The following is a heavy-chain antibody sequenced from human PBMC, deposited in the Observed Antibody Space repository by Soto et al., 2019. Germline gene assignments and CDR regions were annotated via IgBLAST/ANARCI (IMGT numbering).Heavy chain of an antibody. CDR3: ARDHETYYDFWIGYYKQDAFDI. J-gene: IGHJ3*02. CDR1: GFTFSSYS. V-gene: IGHV3-21*01. CDR2: ISSSSSYI. Sequence: GGSLRLSCAASGFTFSSYSMNWVRQAPGKGLEWVSSISSSSSYIYYADSVKGRFTISRDNAKNSLYLQMNSLRAEDTAVYYCARDHETYYDFWIGYYKQDAFDIXGQGTMVTVSS. D-gene: IGHD3-3*01.